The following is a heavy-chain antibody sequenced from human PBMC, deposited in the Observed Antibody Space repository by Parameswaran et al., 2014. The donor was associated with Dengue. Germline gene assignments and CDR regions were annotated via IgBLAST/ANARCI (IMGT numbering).Heavy chain of an antibody. CDR3: AKGVDYDSSFPSYFFDY. CDR2: ISGSGGST. J-gene: IGHJ4*02. Sequence: RWIRQAPREGGWSGVSAISGSGGSTYYADSVKGRFTISRDNSKNTLYLQMNSLRAEDTAVYYCAKGVDYDSSFPSYFFDYWGQGTLVTVSS. V-gene: IGHV3-23*01. D-gene: IGHD3-22*01.